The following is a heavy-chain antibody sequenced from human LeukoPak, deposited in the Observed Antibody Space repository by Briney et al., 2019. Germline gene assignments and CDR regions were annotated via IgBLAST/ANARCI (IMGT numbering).Heavy chain of an antibody. J-gene: IGHJ6*03. Sequence: GGSLRLSCAASGFTFSSYGMHWVRQAPGKGLEWVAFIRYDGSNKYYADSVKGRFTISRDNSKNTLYLQMNSLRAEDTAVYYCAKGPGSGSYIALNYYYYMDVWGKGTTVTISS. D-gene: IGHD3-10*01. CDR1: GFTFSSYG. CDR3: AKGPGSGSYIALNYYYYMDV. V-gene: IGHV3-30*02. CDR2: IRYDGSNK.